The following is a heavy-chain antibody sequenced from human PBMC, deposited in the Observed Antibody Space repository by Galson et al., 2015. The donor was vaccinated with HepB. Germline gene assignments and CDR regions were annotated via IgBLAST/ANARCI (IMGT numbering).Heavy chain of an antibody. J-gene: IGHJ3*02. CDR2: IIPIFGTA. CDR3: ARDGYSGSPNAFDI. Sequence: SVKVSCKASGGTFSTYGISWVRRAPGQGLEWMGGIIPIFGTAKYAQKFQGGVTITADVSTKTAYMELSSLRSEDTAVYYCARDGYSGSPNAFDIWGQGTMVTVSS. D-gene: IGHD1-26*01. V-gene: IGHV1-69*13. CDR1: GGTFSTYG.